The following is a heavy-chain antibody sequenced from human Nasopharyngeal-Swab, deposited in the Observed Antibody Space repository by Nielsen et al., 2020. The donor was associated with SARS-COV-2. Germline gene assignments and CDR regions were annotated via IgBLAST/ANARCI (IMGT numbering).Heavy chain of an antibody. CDR1: GGTFSSYA. Sequence: SVKVSCKASGGTFSSYAISWVRQAPGQGLEWMGGIIPIFGTANYAQKFQGRVTITADESTSTAYMELSSLRSEDTAVYYCARGAVAETIAHFDYWGQGTLVTVSS. CDR2: IIPIFGTA. D-gene: IGHD6-19*01. CDR3: ARGAVAETIAHFDY. J-gene: IGHJ4*02. V-gene: IGHV1-69*13.